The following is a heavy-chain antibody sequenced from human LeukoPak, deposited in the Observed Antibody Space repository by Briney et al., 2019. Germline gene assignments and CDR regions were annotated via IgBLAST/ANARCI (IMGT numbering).Heavy chain of an antibody. CDR2: ISAYNGNT. Sequence: ASVKVSCKASGYTFTSYGISWVRQAPGQGGEGMGWISAYNGNTNYAQKLQGRVTMTTHTSTSTAYMELRSLRSDDTAVYYCARDQVTGGYYGSGSYSFDYWGQGTLVTVSS. J-gene: IGHJ4*02. V-gene: IGHV1-18*01. CDR1: GYTFTSYG. D-gene: IGHD3-10*01. CDR3: ARDQVTGGYYGSGSYSFDY.